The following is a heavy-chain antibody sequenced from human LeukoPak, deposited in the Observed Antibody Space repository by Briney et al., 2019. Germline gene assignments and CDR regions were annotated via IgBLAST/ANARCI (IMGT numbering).Heavy chain of an antibody. CDR3: AREEVFIDKYYFDY. Sequence: GGSLRLSCAASGFTFSSYSMNWVRQAPGKGLEWVSSISSSSSYIYYADSVKGRFTISRDNAKNSLYLQMNSLRAEDTAVYNCAREEVFIDKYYFDYWGQGTLVTVSS. CDR1: GFTFSSYS. D-gene: IGHD1-26*01. J-gene: IGHJ4*02. CDR2: ISSSSSYI. V-gene: IGHV3-21*01.